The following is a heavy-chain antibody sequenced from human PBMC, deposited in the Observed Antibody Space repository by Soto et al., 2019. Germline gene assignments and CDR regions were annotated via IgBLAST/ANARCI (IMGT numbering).Heavy chain of an antibody. CDR2: IYYTGNT. Sequence: QVQLQESGPGLVKPSQTLSLTCTVSGGSISSGGTGSYWTWIRQLPGKGLEWIGYIYYTGNTYYTPAHKSRPTISIDTSENQFALTLTSVTAADTAVYFCASGHDADKVRYWGQGTLVTVSS. CDR1: GGSISSGGTGSY. CDR3: ASGHDADKVRY. D-gene: IGHD2-2*01. J-gene: IGHJ4*02. V-gene: IGHV4-31*03.